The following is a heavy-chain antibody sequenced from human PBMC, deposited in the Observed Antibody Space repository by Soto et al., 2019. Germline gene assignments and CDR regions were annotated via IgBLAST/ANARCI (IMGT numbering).Heavy chain of an antibody. CDR3: ARRAQERDSSSWFNWFDP. CDR1: GGSISSSSYY. J-gene: IGHJ5*02. V-gene: IGHV4-39*01. D-gene: IGHD6-13*01. CDR2: IYYSGST. Sequence: SETLSLTCTVSGGSISSSSYYWGWIRQPPGKGLEWIGSIYYSGSTYYNPSLKSRVTISVDTSKNQFSLKLSSVTAADTAVYYCARRAQERDSSSWFNWFDPWGQGTLVTVSS.